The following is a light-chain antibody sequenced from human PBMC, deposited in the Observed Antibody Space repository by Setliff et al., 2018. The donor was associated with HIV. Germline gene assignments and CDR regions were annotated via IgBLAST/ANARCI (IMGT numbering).Light chain of an antibody. J-gene: IGLJ1*01. CDR2: DVS. Sequence: QSALTQPASVSGSPGQSITISCIGTSSDVGGYDFVSWYQQRPGKAPKPIIFDVSERPSGVSHRFSGSKSGNTASLTISGLQTEDEADYFCASYRSPATYVFGIGTKVTV. CDR3: ASYRSPATYV. V-gene: IGLV2-14*03. CDR1: SSDVGGYDF.